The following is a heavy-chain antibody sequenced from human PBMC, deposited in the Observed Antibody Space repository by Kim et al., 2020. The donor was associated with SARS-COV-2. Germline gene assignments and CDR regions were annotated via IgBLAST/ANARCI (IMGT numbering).Heavy chain of an antibody. V-gene: IGHV3-13*01. D-gene: IGHD6-19*01. CDR3: ARVRYSSGSSAFDI. Sequence: PGSVKARFTISRENAKNSLYLQMNSLRAGDTAVYYCARVRYSSGSSAFDIWGQGTMVTVSS. J-gene: IGHJ3*02.